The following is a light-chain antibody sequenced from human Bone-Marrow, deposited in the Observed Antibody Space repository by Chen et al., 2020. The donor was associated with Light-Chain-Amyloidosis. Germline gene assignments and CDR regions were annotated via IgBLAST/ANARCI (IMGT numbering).Light chain of an antibody. CDR1: QTVSSRY. Sequence: EIVLTQSPDTLSLSPGERATLSCSAIQTVSSRYLAWYQQKPGQAPRLLIYGATNRATGSPDRVSGEGSGTDFTLSVSRLEPEDFAVYYCQQSSNSLTFGGGAKVEIK. V-gene: IGKV3-20*01. J-gene: IGKJ4*01. CDR3: QQSSNSLT. CDR2: GAT.